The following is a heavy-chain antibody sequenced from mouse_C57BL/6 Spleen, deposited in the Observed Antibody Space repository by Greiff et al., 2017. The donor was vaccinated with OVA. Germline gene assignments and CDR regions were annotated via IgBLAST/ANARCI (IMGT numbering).Heavy chain of an antibody. J-gene: IGHJ2*01. V-gene: IGHV1-72*01. D-gene: IGHD1-1*01. CDR2: IDPNSGGT. CDR1: GYTFTSYW. Sequence: VQLQQPGAELVKPGASVKLSCKASGYTFTSYWMHWVKQRPGRGLEWLGRIDPNSGGTKYNEKFKSKATLTVDKPSSTAYMQLSSLTSEDSAVYYCARSGYYGTYFDYWGQGTTHTVSS. CDR3: ARSGYYGTYFDY.